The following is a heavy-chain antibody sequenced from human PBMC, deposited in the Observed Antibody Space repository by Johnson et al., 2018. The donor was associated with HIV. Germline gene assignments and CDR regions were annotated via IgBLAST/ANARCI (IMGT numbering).Heavy chain of an antibody. D-gene: IGHD2-2*01. CDR1: GFTFSHYW. V-gene: IGHV3-74*01. J-gene: IGHJ3*01. Sequence: VQLVESGGGLIQPGGSLRLSCVVSGFTFSHYWMEWVRQAPGEGLVWVSRINADGSRTTYADSVKGRFTISRDNAKNTLYLQMNSLRAEDTALYYCARGGLGYQNIHDAFDVWGQGTMVTVSS. CDR3: ARGGLGYQNIHDAFDV. CDR2: INADGSRT.